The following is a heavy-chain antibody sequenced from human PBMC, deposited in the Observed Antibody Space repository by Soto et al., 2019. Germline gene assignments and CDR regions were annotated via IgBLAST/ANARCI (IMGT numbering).Heavy chain of an antibody. CDR3: TRRTVVTPFYYYYGMDV. D-gene: IGHD2-21*02. CDR2: IYYSGST. CDR1: GGSISSSSYY. J-gene: IGHJ6*02. V-gene: IGHV4-39*01. Sequence: SETLSLTCTVSGGSISSSSYYWGWIRQPPGKGLEWIRSIYYSGSTYYNPSLKSRVTISVDTSKNQFSLKLSSVTAADTAVYYCTRRTVVTPFYYYYGMDVWGQGTTVTVSS.